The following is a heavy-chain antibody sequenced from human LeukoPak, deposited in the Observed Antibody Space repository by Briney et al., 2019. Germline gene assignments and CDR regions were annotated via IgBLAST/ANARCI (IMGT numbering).Heavy chain of an antibody. CDR3: AGEPIFAFGESVWFDP. V-gene: IGHV1-3*01. CDR1: GYTFTSYA. J-gene: IGHJ5*02. CDR2: INAGNGNT. Sequence: GASVKVSCKASGYTFTSYAIHWVRQAPGQRLEWMGWINAGNGNTKYSQKFQGRVTITRDTSASTAYMELSSLKSEDTAVYYCAGEPIFAFGESVWFDPWGQGTLVTVSS. D-gene: IGHD3-10*01.